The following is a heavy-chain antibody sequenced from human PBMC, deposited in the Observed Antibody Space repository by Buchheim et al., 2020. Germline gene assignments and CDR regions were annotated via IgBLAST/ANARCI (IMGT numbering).Heavy chain of an antibody. J-gene: IGHJ4*02. CDR1: GYTFTSYY. D-gene: IGHD2-15*01. CDR3: ARDRGQVLSSEGVLDY. V-gene: IGHV1-46*01. CDR2: INPSGGST. Sequence: QVQLVQSGAEVKKPGASVKVSCKASGYTFTSYYMHWVRQAPGQGLEWMGIINPSGGSTSYAQKFQGRVTMTRDTSTSTVFMELSSLRSEDTAVYYCARDRGQVLSSEGVLDYWGQGTL.